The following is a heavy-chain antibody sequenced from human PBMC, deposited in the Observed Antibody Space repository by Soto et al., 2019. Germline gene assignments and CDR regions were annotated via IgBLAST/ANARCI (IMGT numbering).Heavy chain of an antibody. J-gene: IGHJ4*02. Sequence: PGGSLRLSCAGSGFTFRSYALHWVRQTPGKGLEWVAVISNDGTKKYYADSVRGRFTISRDNSKNTLYLQMNSLRAEDTAVYYCARRAPTDYWGQGTLVTVSS. V-gene: IGHV3-30-3*01. CDR3: ARRAPTDY. CDR2: ISNDGTKK. CDR1: GFTFRSYA.